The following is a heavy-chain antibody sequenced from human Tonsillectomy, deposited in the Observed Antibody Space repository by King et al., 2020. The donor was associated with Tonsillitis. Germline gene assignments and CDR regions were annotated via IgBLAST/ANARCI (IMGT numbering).Heavy chain of an antibody. CDR3: AREGVGCSGGSCFSGWFDP. Sequence: VQLVESGGGLVKPGGSLRLSCAASGFTFSRYTMNWVRQAPGEGLEWVSSISSSASYMYYADSVKGRFTISRDNAKNSLYLQMNSLSAEDTAVYYCAREGVGCSGGSCFSGWFDPWGQGSLVTVSS. D-gene: IGHD2-15*01. CDR2: ISSSASYM. CDR1: GFTFSRYT. J-gene: IGHJ5*02. V-gene: IGHV3-21*01.